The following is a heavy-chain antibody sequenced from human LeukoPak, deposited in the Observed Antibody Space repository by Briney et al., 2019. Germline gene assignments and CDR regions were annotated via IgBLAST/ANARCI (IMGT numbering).Heavy chain of an antibody. CDR3: ARHYYDSSGYRRDYYFDY. Sequence: PSETLSLTCTVSGDSVSSSSDYWGGVRQPPGEGLEGIGSVRYSGTTYYNPTLKSRITMSVETSKNQFSLNLSSVPAADTAVYYCARHYYDSSGYRRDYYFDYWGQGALVTVSS. D-gene: IGHD3-22*01. CDR2: VRYSGTT. J-gene: IGHJ4*02. V-gene: IGHV4-39*01. CDR1: GDSVSSSSDY.